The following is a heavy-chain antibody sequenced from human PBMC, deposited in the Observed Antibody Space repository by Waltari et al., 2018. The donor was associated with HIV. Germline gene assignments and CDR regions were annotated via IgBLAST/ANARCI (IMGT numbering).Heavy chain of an antibody. D-gene: IGHD3-22*01. CDR1: AFNSRTYA. J-gene: IGHJ6*02. CDR2: KSNDGSIK. CDR3: ARGAYYDSSGYDDGMDV. V-gene: IGHV3-30*04. Sequence: QLQLVESGGGVVQPGRSLRLSCAASAFNSRTYAIHWARQAPDRGLGWGGVKSNDGSIKDYTDSVKGRFTISRDKSKNTLYLQMNSLSANDTAVFYCARGAYYDSSGYDDGMDVWGQGTTVIVSS.